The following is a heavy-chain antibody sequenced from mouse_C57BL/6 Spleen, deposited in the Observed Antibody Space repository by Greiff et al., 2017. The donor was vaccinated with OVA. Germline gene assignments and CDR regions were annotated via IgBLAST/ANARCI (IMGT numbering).Heavy chain of an antibody. V-gene: IGHV1-5*01. CDR1: GYTFTSYW. CDR2: IYPGNSDT. Sequence: VQLQQSGTVLARPGASVKMSCKTSGYTFTSYWMHWVKQRPGQGLEWIGAIYPGNSDTSYNQKFKGKAKLTAVTSASTAYMELSSLTNEDSAVYYCTRENYDYDPYYFDDWGQGTTLTVSS. CDR3: TRENYDYDPYYFDD. J-gene: IGHJ2*01. D-gene: IGHD2-4*01.